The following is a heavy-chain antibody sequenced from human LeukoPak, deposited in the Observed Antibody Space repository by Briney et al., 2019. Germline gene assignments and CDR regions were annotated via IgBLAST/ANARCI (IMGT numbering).Heavy chain of an antibody. V-gene: IGHV3-23*01. CDR2: ISGSGGST. CDR1: GFTFSSYA. D-gene: IGHD5-18*01. Sequence: GGSLRLSCAASGFTFSSYAMSWVRPAPGKGREWVSAISGSGGSTYYAESVKGRFTISRDNSKNTLYLQMNSLRDEDTAVYYCAKRRTATKRNGDYYFDYWGQGTLVTVSS. J-gene: IGHJ4*02. CDR3: AKRRTATKRNGDYYFDY.